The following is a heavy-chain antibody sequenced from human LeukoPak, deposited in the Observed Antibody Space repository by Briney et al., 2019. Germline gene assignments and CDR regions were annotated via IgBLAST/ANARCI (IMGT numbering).Heavy chain of an antibody. D-gene: IGHD3-22*01. CDR1: GFTFTPYA. V-gene: IGHV3-23*01. CDR3: ARRCYDSSGFDY. Sequence: PAGSLRLSCAASGFTFTPYAMSWVRQAPGKGLQWVSAISGSGGSTYYADSVKGRFTISRDNSKNTLYLQMNSLRAEDTAVYYCARRCYDSSGFDYWGQGTLVTVSS. CDR2: ISGSGGST. J-gene: IGHJ4*02.